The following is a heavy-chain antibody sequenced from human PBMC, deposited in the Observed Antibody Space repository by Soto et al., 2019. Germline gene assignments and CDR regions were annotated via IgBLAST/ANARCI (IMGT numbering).Heavy chain of an antibody. Sequence: QVQLVESGGGVVQPGRSLRLSCAASGFTFSSYAMHWVRQAPGKGLEWVAVISYDGSNKYYADSVKGRFTISRDNSKNTLYLQMNSLRAEDTAVYYGARDRTYGDCDPLDYWRQGSLVTLSS. CDR2: ISYDGSNK. D-gene: IGHD4-17*01. V-gene: IGHV3-30-3*01. CDR3: ARDRTYGDCDPLDY. CDR1: GFTFSSYA. J-gene: IGHJ4*02.